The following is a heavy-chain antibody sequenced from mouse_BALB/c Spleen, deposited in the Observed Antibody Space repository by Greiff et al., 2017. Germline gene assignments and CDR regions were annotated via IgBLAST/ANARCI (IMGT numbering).Heavy chain of an antibody. CDR2: IYPGDGDT. Sequence: VNLVESGAELVRPGSSVKISCKASGYAFSSYWMNWVKQRPGQGLEWIGQIYPGDGDTNYNGKFKGKATLTADKSSSTAYMQLSSLTSEDSAVYFCAREGVYYGSSRSWFAYWGQGTLVTVSA. D-gene: IGHD1-1*01. J-gene: IGHJ3*01. CDR3: AREGVYYGSSRSWFAY. V-gene: IGHV1-80*01. CDR1: GYAFSSYW.